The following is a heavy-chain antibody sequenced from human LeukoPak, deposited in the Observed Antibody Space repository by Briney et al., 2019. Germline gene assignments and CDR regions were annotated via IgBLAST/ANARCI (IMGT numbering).Heavy chain of an antibody. CDR3: ARGVWFGEFWDWFDP. Sequence: ASVKVSCKASGYTFTGYYMHWVRQAPGQGLEWMGWINPNSGGTNYAQKFQGRVTMTRDTSISTAYMELSRLRSDDTAVYYCARGVWFGEFWDWFDPWGQGTLVTVSS. CDR2: INPNSGGT. D-gene: IGHD3-10*01. CDR1: GYTFTGYY. J-gene: IGHJ5*02. V-gene: IGHV1-2*02.